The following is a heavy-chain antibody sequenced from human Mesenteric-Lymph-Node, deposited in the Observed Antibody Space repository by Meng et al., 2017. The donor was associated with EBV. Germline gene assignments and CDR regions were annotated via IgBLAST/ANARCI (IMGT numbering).Heavy chain of an antibody. Sequence: GQSGAEVKQPGASVRVSCKTSGYTFSGYYIHWVRQAPGQGLEWMGRINPNSGGANYAQKFQGRVTMTRDTSISTFYMGLSSLRSDDMAVYYCARAGPVAVSLDYWGQGTLVTVSS. CDR1: GYTFSGYY. CDR3: ARAGPVAVSLDY. J-gene: IGHJ4*02. V-gene: IGHV1-2*06. D-gene: IGHD6-19*01. CDR2: INPNSGGA.